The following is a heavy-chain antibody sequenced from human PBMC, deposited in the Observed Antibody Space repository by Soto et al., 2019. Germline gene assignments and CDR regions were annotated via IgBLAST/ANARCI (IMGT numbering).Heavy chain of an antibody. CDR1: GYIFTNFG. Sequence: ASVKVSCKDSGYIFTNFGISWVRQAPGQGLEWMGWISGYNDNTHYAQKLQGRVSMTTDTSTGTAYMDLRSLRSDDTAIYFFVRDSSGWFYYYYGMVVWGQGTTVTVSS. D-gene: IGHD6-25*01. J-gene: IGHJ6*02. CDR3: VRDSSGWFYYYYGMVV. V-gene: IGHV1-18*01. CDR2: ISGYNDNT.